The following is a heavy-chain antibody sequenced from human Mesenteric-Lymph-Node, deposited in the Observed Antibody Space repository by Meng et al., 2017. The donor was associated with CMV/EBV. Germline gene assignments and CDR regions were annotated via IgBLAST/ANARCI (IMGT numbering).Heavy chain of an antibody. CDR1: GFTFSSYW. D-gene: IGHD3-10*01. Sequence: GESLKISCAASGFTFSSYWMHWVRQAPGKGLEWVSYISGSGGAIYYADSVKGRFTISRDNAKNSLYLQMNSLRAEDTAVYYCARLDSFGSGTYLDYWGQGTLVTVSS. CDR2: ISGSGGAI. CDR3: ARLDSFGSGTYLDY. V-gene: IGHV3-48*04. J-gene: IGHJ4*02.